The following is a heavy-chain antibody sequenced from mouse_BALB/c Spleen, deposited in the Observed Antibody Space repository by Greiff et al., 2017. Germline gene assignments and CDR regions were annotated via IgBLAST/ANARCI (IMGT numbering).Heavy chain of an antibody. CDR2: INPYNDGT. D-gene: IGHD1-1*01. V-gene: IGHV1-14*01. CDR3: ARFRYYGSSYDYAMDY. CDR1: GYTFTSYV. J-gene: IGHJ4*01. Sequence: VQLQQSGPELVKPGASVKMSCKASGYTFTSYVMHWVKQKPGQGLEWIGYINPYNDGTKYNEKFKGKATLTSDKSSSTAYMELSSLTSEDSAVYYCARFRYYGSSYDYAMDYWGQGTSVTVSS.